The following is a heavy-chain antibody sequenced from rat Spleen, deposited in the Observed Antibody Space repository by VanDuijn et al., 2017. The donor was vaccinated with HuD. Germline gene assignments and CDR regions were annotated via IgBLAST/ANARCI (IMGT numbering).Heavy chain of an antibody. V-gene: IGHV5S13*01. D-gene: IGHD4-4*01. CDR3: AQWNSRYFTY. CDR2: ISPSGGNT. Sequence: EVQLVESDGGLVQPGRSLKLSCAASGFTLSDHYMAWVRQAPTKGLEWVASISPSGGNTYYRDSVKGRFTISRDNAKNTQYLQMDSLRSEDTATYYCAQWNSRYFTYWGQGVMVTVSS. J-gene: IGHJ2*01. CDR1: GFTLSDHY.